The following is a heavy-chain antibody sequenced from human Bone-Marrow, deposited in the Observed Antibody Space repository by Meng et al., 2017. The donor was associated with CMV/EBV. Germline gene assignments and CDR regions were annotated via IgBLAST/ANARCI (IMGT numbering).Heavy chain of an antibody. CDR1: GGTFSSYT. J-gene: IGHJ3*02. V-gene: IGHV1-69*02. CDR2: IIPILGIA. Sequence: SVKVSCKASGGTFSSYTISWVRQAPGQGLEWMGRIIPILGIANYAQKFQGRVTITADKSTSTAYMELSSLRSEDTAVYYCARTRSITMVRGHAFDIWGQGTMVTV. D-gene: IGHD3-10*01. CDR3: ARTRSITMVRGHAFDI.